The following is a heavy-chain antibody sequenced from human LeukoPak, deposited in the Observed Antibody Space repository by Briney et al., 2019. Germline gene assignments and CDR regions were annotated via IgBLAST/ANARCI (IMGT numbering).Heavy chain of an antibody. CDR2: INPNSGGT. V-gene: IGHV1-2*02. CDR3: ARDGGLILTGYSRFDY. CDR1: GYTFTGYY. J-gene: IGHJ4*02. Sequence: GASVKVSCKASGYTFTGYYMHWVRQAPGQGLEWMGWINPNSGGTNYAQKFQGRVTMTRDTSISTAYMELSRLRSDDTAVYYCARDGGLILTGYSRFDYWGQGTLVTVSS. D-gene: IGHD3-9*01.